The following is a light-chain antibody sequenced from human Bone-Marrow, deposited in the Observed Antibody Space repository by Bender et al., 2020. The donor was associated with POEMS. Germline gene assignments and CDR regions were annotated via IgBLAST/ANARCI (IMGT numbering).Light chain of an antibody. CDR3: CSYVGSETHWV. CDR2: EGT. Sequence: TISCTGTSSDLGSYNLVSWYQHNPGKAHKLIIFEGTRRPSGVSNRFSGSKSGNTASLTISGLQAEDEANYYCCSYVGSETHWVFGGGTKLTVL. V-gene: IGLV2-23*01. CDR1: SSDLGSYNL. J-gene: IGLJ3*02.